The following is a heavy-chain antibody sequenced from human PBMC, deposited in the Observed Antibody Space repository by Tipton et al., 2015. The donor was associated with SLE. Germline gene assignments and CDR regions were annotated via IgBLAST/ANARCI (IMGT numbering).Heavy chain of an antibody. D-gene: IGHD2-15*01. CDR3: ARDNRVLDAFDI. CDR2: IYYSGST. CDR1: GGSISSYY. J-gene: IGHJ3*02. Sequence: TLSLTCAVYGGSISSYYWSWIRQPPGKGLEWIGYIYYSGSTNYNPSLKSRVTISVDTSKNQFSLKLSSVTAADTAVYYCARDNRVLDAFDIWGQGTMVTVSS. V-gene: IGHV4-59*01.